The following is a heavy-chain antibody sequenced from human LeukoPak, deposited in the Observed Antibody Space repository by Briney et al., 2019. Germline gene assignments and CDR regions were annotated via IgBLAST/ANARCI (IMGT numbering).Heavy chain of an antibody. J-gene: IGHJ4*02. Sequence: GGSLRLSCAASGFTVRSKYMSWVRQAPGKGPEWVSVILTGDNTYYSDSVRGRFTISRDHSRNTLYLQMNSLRAEDTAVYFCVRVGYSYGYGDWNHFDYWGQGTLVTVSS. V-gene: IGHV3-53*05. CDR3: VRVGYSYGYGDWNHFDY. CDR2: ILTGDNT. D-gene: IGHD5-18*01. CDR1: GFTVRSKY.